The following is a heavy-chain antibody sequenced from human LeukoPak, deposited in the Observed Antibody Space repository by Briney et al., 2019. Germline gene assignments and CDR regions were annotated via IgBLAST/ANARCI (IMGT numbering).Heavy chain of an antibody. Sequence: GGSLRLSCAASGFTFSDYYMSWIRQAPGKGLEWVSSISSSSSYIYYADSVKGRFTISRDNAKNSLYLQMNSLRAEDTAVYYCARDDSSGYYQDYWGQGTLVTVSS. D-gene: IGHD3-22*01. V-gene: IGHV3-11*06. J-gene: IGHJ4*02. CDR2: ISSSSSYI. CDR1: GFTFSDYY. CDR3: ARDDSSGYYQDY.